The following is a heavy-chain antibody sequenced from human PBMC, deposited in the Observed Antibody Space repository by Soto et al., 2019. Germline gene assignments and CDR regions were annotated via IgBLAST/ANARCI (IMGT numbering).Heavy chain of an antibody. CDR3: ARLRGDCTGTNSYYVSVY. CDR1: GYNFNNYW. Sequence: GESLKISCKGSGYNFNNYWIGWVRQMPGEGLEWMAMIYPGDSNIRYSPSSQGQVTISADKSTSTAYLQWSSLKASDTAMYYCARLRGDCTGTNSYYVSVYWGQGTQVTVSS. D-gene: IGHD2-2*01. V-gene: IGHV5-51*01. J-gene: IGHJ4*02. CDR2: IYPGDSNI.